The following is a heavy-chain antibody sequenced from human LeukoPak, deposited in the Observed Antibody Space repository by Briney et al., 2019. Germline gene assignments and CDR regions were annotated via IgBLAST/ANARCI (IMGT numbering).Heavy chain of an antibody. V-gene: IGHV3-23*01. CDR3: ARGRRRPSPYYFDY. J-gene: IGHJ4*02. CDR1: GSTFSNYT. Sequence: GRSMRLSCAASGSTFSNYTINWVRQAPGKGLEWVSAISGRGGSTYYADSVKGRFTISRDNSKNTLCLQMNSLRAEDTAVYYCARGRRRPSPYYFDYWGQGTLVTVSS. CDR2: ISGRGGST.